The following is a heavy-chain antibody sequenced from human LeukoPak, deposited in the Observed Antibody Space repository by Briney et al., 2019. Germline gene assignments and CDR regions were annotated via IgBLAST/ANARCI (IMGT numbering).Heavy chain of an antibody. CDR2: FDPENGEA. CDR1: GYSLSELS. J-gene: IGHJ4*02. V-gene: IGHV1-24*01. Sequence: ASVKVSCKVSGYSLSELSMHWVRQAPGKGLEWMGGFDPENGEAVYAQKFQGRVTMTEDTSTDTSYMELNSLKSEDAAVYYCAAGGVYDLLDNWGQGTLVTVSS. D-gene: IGHD2-8*01. CDR3: AAGGVYDLLDN.